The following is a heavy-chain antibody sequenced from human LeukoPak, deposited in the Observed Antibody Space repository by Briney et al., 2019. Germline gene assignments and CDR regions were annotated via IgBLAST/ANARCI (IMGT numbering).Heavy chain of an antibody. J-gene: IGHJ4*02. D-gene: IGHD1-26*01. Sequence: PSETLPLTCTVSGGSISSSSYYWGWIRQPPGKGLEWIGSIYYSGSTYYNPSLKSRVTISVDTSKNQFSLKLSSVTAADTAVYYCARRPWELRIFDYWGQGTLVTVSS. V-gene: IGHV4-39*01. CDR2: IYYSGST. CDR1: GGSISSSSYY. CDR3: ARRPWELRIFDY.